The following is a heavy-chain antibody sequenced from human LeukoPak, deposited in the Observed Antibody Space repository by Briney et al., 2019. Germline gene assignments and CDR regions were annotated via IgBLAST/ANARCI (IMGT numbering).Heavy chain of an antibody. Sequence: GGSLRLSCAASGFTFSSYGMYWVRQAPGKGLEWVAFIRYDGSNKYYADSVKGRFTISRDNSKNTLYLQMNSLRAEDTAVYYCARLSGSYYNVPIDYWGQGTLVTVSS. V-gene: IGHV3-30*02. CDR1: GFTFSSYG. CDR2: IRYDGSNK. D-gene: IGHD3-10*01. J-gene: IGHJ4*02. CDR3: ARLSGSYYNVPIDY.